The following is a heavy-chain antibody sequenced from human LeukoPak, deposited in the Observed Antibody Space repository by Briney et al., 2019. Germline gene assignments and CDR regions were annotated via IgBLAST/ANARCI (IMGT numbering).Heavy chain of an antibody. CDR1: GYTFTGYY. Sequence: GASVKVSCKASGYTFTGYYMHWVRQVPGQGLEWMGWINTNTGNPTYAQGFTGRFVFSLDTSVSTAYLQISSLKAEDTAVYYCARVYRGFRELLPIGYWGQGTLVTVSS. V-gene: IGHV7-4-1*02. CDR2: INTNTGNP. J-gene: IGHJ4*02. D-gene: IGHD1-26*01. CDR3: ARVYRGFRELLPIGY.